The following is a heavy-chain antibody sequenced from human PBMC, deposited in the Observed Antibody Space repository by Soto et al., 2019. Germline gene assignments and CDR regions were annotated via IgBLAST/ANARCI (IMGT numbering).Heavy chain of an antibody. CDR1: GYTFTSYD. J-gene: IGHJ5*02. V-gene: IGHV1-8*01. CDR2: MNPNSGNT. Sequence: ASVKVSCKASGYTFTSYDINWVRQATGQGLEWMGWMNPNSGNTGYAQKFQGRVTMTRNTSISTAYMELSSLRSEDTAVYYCARGPRITMVRGVISWFDPWGQGTLVTV. D-gene: IGHD3-10*01. CDR3: ARGPRITMVRGVISWFDP.